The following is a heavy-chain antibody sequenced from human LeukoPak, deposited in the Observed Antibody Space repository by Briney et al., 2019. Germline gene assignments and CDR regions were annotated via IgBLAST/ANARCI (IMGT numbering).Heavy chain of an antibody. J-gene: IGHJ4*02. CDR2: INHRGST. CDR3: ARSKYCSGGSCLVSFDY. D-gene: IGHD2-15*01. V-gene: IGHV4-34*01. CDR1: GGFFSGYY. Sequence: SETLSLTCAVYGGFFSGYYWSWIRQPPGKGRECVGEINHRGSTNYNPSLKSRVPISVDTSKNQFSLKPSSVAAADTAVYYCARSKYCSGGSCLVSFDYWRQGTLVTVSS.